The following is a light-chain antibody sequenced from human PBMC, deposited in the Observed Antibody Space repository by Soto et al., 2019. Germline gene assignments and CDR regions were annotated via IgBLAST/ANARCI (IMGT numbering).Light chain of an antibody. Sequence: AIQMTQSPSSLSASLGDRVTITCRASQGIKNDLGRYQQKPAKAPKILIYAAFRMGSGVPSRCSGTGSGTDLTLTISRLQHDEIATYYCQYYNSYSEGLGQGTKV. J-gene: IGKJ1*01. CDR3: QYYNSYSEG. CDR1: QGIKND. CDR2: AAF. V-gene: IGKV1-6*01.